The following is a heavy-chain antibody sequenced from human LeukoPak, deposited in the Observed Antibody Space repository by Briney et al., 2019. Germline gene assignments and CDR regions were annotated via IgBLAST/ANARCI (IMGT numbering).Heavy chain of an antibody. Sequence: SETLSLTCTVSGGSISSGGYYWSWLRQHPGKGLEWIGYIYYSGSTYYNPSLKSRVTISVDTSKNQFSLKLSSVTAADTAVYYCAREQQLGYFDYWGQGTLVTVSS. J-gene: IGHJ4*02. CDR2: IYYSGST. V-gene: IGHV4-31*03. CDR3: AREQQLGYFDY. CDR1: GGSISSGGYY. D-gene: IGHD6-13*01.